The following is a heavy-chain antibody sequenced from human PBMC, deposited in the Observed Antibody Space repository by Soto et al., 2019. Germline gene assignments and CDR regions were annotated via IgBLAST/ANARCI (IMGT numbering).Heavy chain of an antibody. Sequence: EVQLVESGGGVVRPGGSLRLSCAASGFTFDDYGMSWVRQAPGKGLEWVSGITWNGGSTGYADSVKGRFTISRDNAKNSLYLQMNSLRAEDTALYHCARGGGYCSSTSCHYYYYYYMDVWGKGSTVTVSS. CDR1: GFTFDDYG. D-gene: IGHD2-2*01. CDR3: ARGGGYCSSTSCHYYYYYYMDV. J-gene: IGHJ6*03. CDR2: ITWNGGST. V-gene: IGHV3-20*01.